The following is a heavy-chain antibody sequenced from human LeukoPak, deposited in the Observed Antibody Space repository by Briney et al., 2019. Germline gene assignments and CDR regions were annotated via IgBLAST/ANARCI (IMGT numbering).Heavy chain of an antibody. V-gene: IGHV3-64*01. D-gene: IGHD6-19*01. J-gene: IGHJ4*02. CDR1: GFTFSRYW. Sequence: GGSLRLSCAVSGFTFSRYWMTWVRQAPGKGLEYVSAISSNGGSTYYANSVKGRFTISRDNSKNTLYLQMGSLRAEDMAVYYCARVSVAGPYDYWGQGTLVTVSS. CDR3: ARVSVAGPYDY. CDR2: ISSNGGST.